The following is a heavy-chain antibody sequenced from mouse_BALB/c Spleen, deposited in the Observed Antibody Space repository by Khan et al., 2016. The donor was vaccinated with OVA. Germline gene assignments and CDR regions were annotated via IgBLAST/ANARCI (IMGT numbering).Heavy chain of an antibody. CDR1: GFSLISYG. Sequence: QVQLKESGPGLVQPSQSLSITCTVSGFSLISYGIHWVRQSPGKGLEWLGVIWSGGSTDYSAAFISRLSISKDNSKSQVFFKMNSLQATDTAIYCCARNYDYDEGLAYWGQGTLVTVSA. V-gene: IGHV2-2*02. CDR2: IWSGGST. D-gene: IGHD2-4*01. CDR3: ARNYDYDEGLAY. J-gene: IGHJ3*01.